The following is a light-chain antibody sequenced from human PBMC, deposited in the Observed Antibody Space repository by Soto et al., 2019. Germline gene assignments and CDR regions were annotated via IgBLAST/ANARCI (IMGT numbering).Light chain of an antibody. CDR1: SSDIGAYNY. V-gene: IGLV2-14*01. Sequence: QSALTQPASVSGSPGQAITISCTGTSSDIGAYNYVSWYQQHPGKAPKLIIYEVNNRPSGVSNRFSGSKSGYTASLTISGLQLEDEADYHCSSYTGGSTYWIFGGGTKLTVL. CDR2: EVN. J-gene: IGLJ3*02. CDR3: SSYTGGSTYWI.